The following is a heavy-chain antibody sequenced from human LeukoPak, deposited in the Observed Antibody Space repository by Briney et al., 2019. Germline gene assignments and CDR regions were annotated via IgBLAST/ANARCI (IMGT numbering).Heavy chain of an antibody. J-gene: IGHJ4*02. CDR1: VFTFSNYW. Sequence: PGGSLRLSCAASVFTFSNYWMSWVRQAPGKGLEWVANIKEDGSEKAYVNSVKGRFTISRDNTENSLYLQMSSLRAEDTAVYYCARHPHFDYWGQGTLVTVSS. CDR3: ARHPHFDY. CDR2: IKEDGSEK. V-gene: IGHV3-7*01.